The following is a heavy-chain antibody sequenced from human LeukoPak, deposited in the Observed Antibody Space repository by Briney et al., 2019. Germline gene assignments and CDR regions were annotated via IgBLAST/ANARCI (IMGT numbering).Heavy chain of an antibody. CDR1: GGTFSSYA. Sequence: ASVKVSCKASGGTFSSYAISWVRQAPGQGLESMGGIIPIFGTANYAQKFQGRVTITADESTSTAYMELSSLRSEDTAVYYCARVFSGRGFVDYWGQGTLVTVSS. J-gene: IGHJ4*02. D-gene: IGHD2-15*01. V-gene: IGHV1-69*13. CDR3: ARVFSGRGFVDY. CDR2: IIPIFGTA.